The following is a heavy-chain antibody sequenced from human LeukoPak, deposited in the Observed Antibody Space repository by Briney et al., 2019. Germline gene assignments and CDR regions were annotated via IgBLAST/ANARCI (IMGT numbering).Heavy chain of an antibody. CDR1: GYNFNDYY. J-gene: IGHJ4*02. CDR2: INPKNGGT. V-gene: IGHV1-2*02. CDR3: ATDITALDY. Sequence: ASVKVSCKASGYNFNDYYLHWVRQAPGQGREWMGWINPKNGGTYYAEKFQGRATMTRDTSITTVYMELSRLRSDDTAIYYCATDITALDYWGQGTLVTVSS. D-gene: IGHD3-10*01.